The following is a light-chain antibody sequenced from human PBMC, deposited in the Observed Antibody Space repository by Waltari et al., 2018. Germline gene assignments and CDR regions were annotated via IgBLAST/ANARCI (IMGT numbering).Light chain of an antibody. CDR3: VAWDDSLSATV. V-gene: IGLV1-47*01. Sequence: QSVLTQPPSASGTPGPRVTISCSGSSSPIGSNSVYWYQPLPGTAPKLLIYRNDQRPSGVPDRFSGSKSGTSASLAISELRSEDEADYYCVAWDDSLSATVFGGGTKLTVL. J-gene: IGLJ3*02. CDR1: SSPIGSNS. CDR2: RND.